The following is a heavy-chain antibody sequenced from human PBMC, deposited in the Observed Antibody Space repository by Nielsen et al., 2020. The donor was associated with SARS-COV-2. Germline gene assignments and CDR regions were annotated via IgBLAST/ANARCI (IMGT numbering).Heavy chain of an antibody. J-gene: IGHJ6*03. CDR2: INPSGGST. Sequence: ASVKVSCKASGYTFTSYYMHWVRQAPGQGLEWMGIINPSGGSTSYAQKFQGRVTMTRDTSTSTVYMELSSLRSEDTAVYYCARDRGVVIISFYMDAWGKGTTVTVSS. V-gene: IGHV1-46*01. D-gene: IGHD3-3*01. CDR3: ARDRGVVIISFYMDA. CDR1: GYTFTSYY.